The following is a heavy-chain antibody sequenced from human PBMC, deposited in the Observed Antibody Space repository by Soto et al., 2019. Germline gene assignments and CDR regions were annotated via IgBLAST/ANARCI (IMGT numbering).Heavy chain of an antibody. CDR3: ARWGTTGGLDV. CDR2: TSYDGSDK. V-gene: IGHV3-30*19. Sequence: QVQLVESGGGVVQPGTSLRVSCVGSGFTFRSYAIHWVRQAPGKGLEWVALTSYDGSDKYYDDSVRGRFTISRDNSRNTVDLQMDSLRLEDTALYYCARWGTTGGLDVWGQGTLVSVS. J-gene: IGHJ1*01. D-gene: IGHD3-16*01. CDR1: GFTFRSYA.